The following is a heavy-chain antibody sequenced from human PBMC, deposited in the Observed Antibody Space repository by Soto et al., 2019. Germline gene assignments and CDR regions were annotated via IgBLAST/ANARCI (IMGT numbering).Heavy chain of an antibody. CDR3: ARTIATTGAMDV. CDR1: GDSVYSNNTS. J-gene: IGHJ6*02. V-gene: IGHV6-1*01. D-gene: IGHD6-13*01. Sequence: SQTLSLTCAISGDSVYSNNTSWDWIRQSPSRGLEWLGRTYFRSKWYNDYAVSVKSRITINPDTSKNQFSLQLNSVTPEDTAVYYCARTIATTGAMDVWGQGTTVTVS. CDR2: TYFRSKWYN.